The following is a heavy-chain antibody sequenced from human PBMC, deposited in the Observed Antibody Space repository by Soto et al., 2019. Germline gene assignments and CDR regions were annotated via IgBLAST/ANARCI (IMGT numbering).Heavy chain of an antibody. D-gene: IGHD1-20*01. CDR3: ARMVYNWNKYYYSVMDV. CDR2: IIPIFGTA. J-gene: IGHJ6*02. Sequence: QVQLVQSGAEVKKPGSSVKVSCKASGGTFSSYAISWVRQAPGQGLEWMGGIIPIFGTANYAQKFQGRVTITADESTLTAYRALSRLRSEDTAVYYCARMVYNWNKYYYSVMDVWGQGTPVTLSS. V-gene: IGHV1-69*01. CDR1: GGTFSSYA.